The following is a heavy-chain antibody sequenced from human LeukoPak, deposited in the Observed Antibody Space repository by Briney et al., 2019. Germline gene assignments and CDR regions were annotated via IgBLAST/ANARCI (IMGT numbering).Heavy chain of an antibody. CDR3: ARRFDTSGWVDS. CDR1: GGSISSYY. J-gene: IGHJ4*02. Sequence: SETLSLTCTVSGGSISSYYWSWIRQPPGKGLEWIGYIYYSGSTNYNPSLKSRVSISVDSSKNQFSLKLTSVTAADTAVYYCARRFDTSGWVDSWGQGTLVTVSS. D-gene: IGHD6-19*01. CDR2: IYYSGST. V-gene: IGHV4-59*08.